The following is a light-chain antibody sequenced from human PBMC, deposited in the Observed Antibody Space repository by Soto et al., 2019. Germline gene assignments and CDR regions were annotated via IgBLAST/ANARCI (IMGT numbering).Light chain of an antibody. CDR1: SSDVGSYDY. CDR3: TSYTSSSTLRV. Sequence: QSVLTQPASVSGSPGQSITISCTGTSSDVGSYDYVSWYQQHPGKAPKLIIYGVSNRPSGVSNRFSGSKSGNTASLTISGLQADEEADYYCTSYTSSSTLRVFGGGTKVTVL. V-gene: IGLV2-14*01. CDR2: GVS. J-gene: IGLJ3*02.